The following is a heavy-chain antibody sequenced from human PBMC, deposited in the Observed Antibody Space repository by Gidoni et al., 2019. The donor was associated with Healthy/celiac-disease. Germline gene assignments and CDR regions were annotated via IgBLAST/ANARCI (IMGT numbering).Heavy chain of an antibody. CDR2: ISSNGGST. Sequence: EVQLVESGGGLVQPGGSLRLSCSASGFTFSSYAMHWVRQAPGKGLEYVSAISSNGGSTYYADSVKGRFTISRDNSKNTLYLQMSSLRAEDTAVYYCVKDPLKVRVRGSQVDYWGQGTLVTVSS. V-gene: IGHV3-64D*06. J-gene: IGHJ4*02. CDR3: VKDPLKVRVRGSQVDY. D-gene: IGHD3-10*01. CDR1: GFTFSSYA.